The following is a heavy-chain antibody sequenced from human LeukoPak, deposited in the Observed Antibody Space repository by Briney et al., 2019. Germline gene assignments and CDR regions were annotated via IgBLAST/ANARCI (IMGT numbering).Heavy chain of an antibody. CDR3: ARDLFIGSSSWYESFDY. J-gene: IGHJ4*02. CDR2: INTNTGNP. CDR1: GYAFTSYA. V-gene: IGHV7-4-1*02. Sequence: ASVKVSCKASGYAFTSYAINWVRQAPGQGLEWMGWINTNTGNPTYAQGFTGRFVFSLDTPVSTAYLQISSLKAEDTAVYYCARDLFIGSSSWYESFDYWGQGTLVTVSS. D-gene: IGHD6-13*01.